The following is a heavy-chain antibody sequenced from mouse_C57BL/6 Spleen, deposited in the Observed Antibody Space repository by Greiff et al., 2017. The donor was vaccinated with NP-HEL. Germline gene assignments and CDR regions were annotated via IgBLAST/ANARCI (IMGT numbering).Heavy chain of an antibody. Sequence: VQLQQSGPELVKPGASVKISCKASGYTFTDYYMNWVKQSHGKSLEWIGDINPNNGGTSYNQKFKGKATLTVDKSSSTAYMELRSLTSEDSAVYYCAITTVVATGGYFDVWGTGTTVTVSS. CDR1: GYTFTDYY. CDR3: AITTVVATGGYFDV. D-gene: IGHD1-1*01. CDR2: INPNNGGT. J-gene: IGHJ1*03. V-gene: IGHV1-26*01.